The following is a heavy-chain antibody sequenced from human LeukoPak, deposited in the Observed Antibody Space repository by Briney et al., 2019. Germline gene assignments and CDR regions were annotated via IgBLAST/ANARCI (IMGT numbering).Heavy chain of an antibody. CDR1: GYTFTSYA. CDR3: AREQSYYDSSEYWFDP. D-gene: IGHD3-22*01. Sequence: GASVKVSCKASGYTFTSYAMNWVRQAPGQGLEWMGWINTNTGNPTYAQGFTGRFVFSLDTSVSTAYLQISSLKAEDTAVYYCAREQSYYDSSEYWFDPWGQGTLVTVSS. J-gene: IGHJ5*02. V-gene: IGHV7-4-1*02. CDR2: INTNTGNP.